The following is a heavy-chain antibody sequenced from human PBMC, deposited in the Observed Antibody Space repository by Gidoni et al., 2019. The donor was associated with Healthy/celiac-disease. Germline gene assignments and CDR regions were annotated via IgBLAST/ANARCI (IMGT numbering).Heavy chain of an antibody. D-gene: IGHD3-22*01. CDR3: ATEIGVPRYYYDSSGYYRGLDY. V-gene: IGHV1-69-2*01. J-gene: IGHJ4*02. CDR2: VDPEDGET. CDR1: GYTFTDYY. Sequence: EVQLVQSGAEVKKPGATVKISCKVSGYTFTDYYMHWVQQAPGKGLEWMGLVDPEDGETIDAEKFQGRVTITADTSTDTAYMELSSLRSEDTAVYYCATEIGVPRYYYDSSGYYRGLDYWGQGTLVTVSS.